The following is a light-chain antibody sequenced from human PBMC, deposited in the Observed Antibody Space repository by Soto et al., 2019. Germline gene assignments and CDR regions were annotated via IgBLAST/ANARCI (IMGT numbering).Light chain of an antibody. Sequence: DIQMTQSPSYLSASVGDTVTITCRASQTISSYLNWYQQKPGKAPKLLIYAAYSLQSGATSRFSGSGSGTDFTLTISTVQPEDFATYYCQQSYSTPQTVGPVTQVEIK. CDR3: QQSYSTPQT. J-gene: IGKJ1*01. V-gene: IGKV1-39*01. CDR2: AAY. CDR1: QTISSY.